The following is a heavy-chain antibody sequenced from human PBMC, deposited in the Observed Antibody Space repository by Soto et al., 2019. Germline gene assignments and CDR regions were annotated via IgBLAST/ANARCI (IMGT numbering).Heavy chain of an antibody. CDR2: ISSSSNHI. J-gene: IGHJ5*02. V-gene: IGHV3-21*01. Sequence: EVQLVESGGGLVKPGGSLRLSCAASGFPAASGFTFISYSMNWVRQAPGKGLEWVSSISSSSNHIYYADSVKGRFTISRDNAKNSLYLHMNSLRAEDTAVYYCARGDWFDPWGQGTLVTVSS. CDR3: ARGDWFDP. CDR1: GFTFISYS.